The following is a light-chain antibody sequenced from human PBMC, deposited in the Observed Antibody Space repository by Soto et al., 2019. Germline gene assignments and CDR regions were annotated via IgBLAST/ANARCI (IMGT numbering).Light chain of an antibody. CDR1: QSVGDY. V-gene: IGKV3-11*01. J-gene: IGKJ4*01. CDR2: DAS. Sequence: EIVLTQSPATLSLSPGEGSTLSCRASQSVGDYLGWYQQKPGQAPRLLIYDASQRATGVPARFSASGSGTDFTLTISSLEPEDFAIYYCQQREDWPRAFGGGTKVDI. CDR3: QQREDWPRA.